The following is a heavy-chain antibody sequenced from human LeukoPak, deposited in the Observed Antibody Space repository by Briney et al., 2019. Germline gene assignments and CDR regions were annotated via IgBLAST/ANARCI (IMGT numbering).Heavy chain of an antibody. CDR1: GGSVSSGSYY. CDR3: ARDRLWFGEPHDAFDI. J-gene: IGHJ3*02. Sequence: SETLSLTCTVSGGSVSSGSYYWSWIRQPPGKGLEWIGYIYYSGSTNYNPSLKSRVTISVDTSKNQFSLKLSSVTAADTAVYYCARDRLWFGEPHDAFDIWGQGTMVTVSS. CDR2: IYYSGST. V-gene: IGHV4-61*01. D-gene: IGHD3-10*01.